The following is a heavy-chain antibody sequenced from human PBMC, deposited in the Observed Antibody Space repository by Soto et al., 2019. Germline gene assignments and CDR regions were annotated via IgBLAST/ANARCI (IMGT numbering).Heavy chain of an antibody. D-gene: IGHD3-16*01. J-gene: IGHJ5*01. V-gene: IGHV4-30-4*01. Sequence: SETLSLTCTVSGDSISSPDYYWSWIRQAPGKGLELIGYVYYRGSIYYTPSFESRVSISIDTSKNQFSLRLTSVTAADSAVYFCARETFTPNWFDSWGQGILVTVSS. CDR2: VYYRGSI. CDR3: ARETFTPNWFDS. CDR1: GDSISSPDYY.